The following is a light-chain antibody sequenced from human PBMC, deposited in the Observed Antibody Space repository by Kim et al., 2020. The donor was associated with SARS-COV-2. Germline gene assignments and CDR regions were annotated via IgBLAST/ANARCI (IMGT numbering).Light chain of an antibody. CDR1: TRDVAGYDY. J-gene: IGLJ2*01. V-gene: IGLV2-11*01. Sequence: QPALTQPRSVSGSPGQSVTISCTGTTRDVAGYDYVSWLQQHPGKAPKLIIYDVTKRPSGVPDRFSGSKSGNTASLTISRLQAEDEAAYYCCSYAGYYTLLFGGGTQLTVL. CDR3: CSYAGYYTLL. CDR2: DVT.